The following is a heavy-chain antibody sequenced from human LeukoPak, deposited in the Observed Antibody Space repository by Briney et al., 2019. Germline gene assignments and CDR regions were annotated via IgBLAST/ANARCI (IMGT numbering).Heavy chain of an antibody. D-gene: IGHD6-13*01. Sequence: PVKVSCKASGGTFSSYAISWVRQAPGQGLEWMGGIIPIFGTANYAQKFQGRVTITADESTSTAYMELSSLRSEDTAVYYCATMGIAAAGNWFDPWGQGTLVTVSS. CDR1: GGTFSSYA. CDR3: ATMGIAAAGNWFDP. CDR2: IIPIFGTA. J-gene: IGHJ5*02. V-gene: IGHV1-69*01.